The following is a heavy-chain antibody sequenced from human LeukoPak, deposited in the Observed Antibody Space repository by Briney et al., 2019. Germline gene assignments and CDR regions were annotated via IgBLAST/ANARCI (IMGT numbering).Heavy chain of an antibody. D-gene: IGHD1-26*01. J-gene: IGHJ6*03. CDR2: IIPIFGTA. V-gene: IGHV1-69*13. CDR1: GYTFTSYG. CDR3: ARGWGGSNYYYYMDV. Sequence: GASVKVSCKASGYTFTSYGISWVRQAPGQGLEWMGGIIPIFGTANYAQKFQGRVTITADESTSTAYMELSSLRSEDTAVYYCARGWGGSNYYYYMDVWGKGTTVTISS.